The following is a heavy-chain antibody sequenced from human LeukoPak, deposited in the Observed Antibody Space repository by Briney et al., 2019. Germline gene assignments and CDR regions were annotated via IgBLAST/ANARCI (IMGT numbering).Heavy chain of an antibody. CDR3: ARGGRIVVASRVWFDP. D-gene: IGHD3-22*01. V-gene: IGHV3-21*01. J-gene: IGHJ5*02. CDR1: GFTFSSYS. Sequence: GGSLRLSCAASGFTFSSYSMNWVRQAPGKGLEWVSSISSSSSYIYYADSVKGRFTISRDNAKNSLYLQMNSLRAEDTAVYYCARGGRIVVASRVWFDPWGQGTLVTVSS. CDR2: ISSSSSYI.